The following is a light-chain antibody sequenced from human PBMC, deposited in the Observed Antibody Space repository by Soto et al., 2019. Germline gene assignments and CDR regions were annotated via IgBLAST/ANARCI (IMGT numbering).Light chain of an antibody. CDR1: SSDVGGYNY. J-gene: IGLJ1*01. Sequence: QSALTQPRSVSGSPGQSVTISCTGTSSDVGGYNYVSWYQQHPGKAPKLMIYDVSKRPSGVPDRFSGSKSGNTASLTISGLQAEDEADYYCCSYAGSSYVFGPGTKVIVL. V-gene: IGLV2-11*01. CDR3: CSYAGSSYV. CDR2: DVS.